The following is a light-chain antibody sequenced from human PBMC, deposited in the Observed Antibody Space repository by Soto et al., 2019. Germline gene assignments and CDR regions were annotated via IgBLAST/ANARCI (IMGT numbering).Light chain of an antibody. CDR2: GAS. Sequence: EIVLTQSPGTLSLSPCERATLSFSAGQSVSSSYSAWYQQKPGQAPRLLIYGASSRATGIPDRFSGSGSGTDFTLTISRLEPEDFAVYYCQQYGSSPPITFGQGTRLEIK. CDR3: QQYGSSPPIT. J-gene: IGKJ5*01. V-gene: IGKV3-20*01. CDR1: QSVSSSY.